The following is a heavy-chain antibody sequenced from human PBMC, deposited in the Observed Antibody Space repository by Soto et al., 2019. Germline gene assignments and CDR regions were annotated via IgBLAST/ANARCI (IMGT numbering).Heavy chain of an antibody. Sequence: QLQLQESGPGLVKPSETLSLTCTVSGGSIRSSIYYGGWIRQPPGKGLRWIGHTYYSGSTYYNPSRKSRVTISVDTSKNQFSLKLSSVTAADTAVYYCASQPVLLCFGEFAYYMGVWGKGTTVTVSS. V-gene: IGHV4-39*01. CDR3: ASQPVLLCFGEFAYYMGV. D-gene: IGHD3-10*01. CDR1: GGSIRSSIYY. CDR2: TYYSGST. J-gene: IGHJ6*03.